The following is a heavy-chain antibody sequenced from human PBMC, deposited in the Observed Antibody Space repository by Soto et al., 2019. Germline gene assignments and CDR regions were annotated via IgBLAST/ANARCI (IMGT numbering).Heavy chain of an antibody. CDR2: INPSGGST. CDR1: GYAFTSYY. CDR3: ARGSDVDTAMVPIDY. V-gene: IGHV1-46*01. D-gene: IGHD5-18*01. J-gene: IGHJ4*02. Sequence: ASVKVSCKASGYAFTSYYMHWVRQAPGQGLEWMGIINPSGGSTSYAQKFQGRVTMTTDTSTSTAYVELRSLRSDDTAVYYCARGSDVDTAMVPIDYWGQGTLVTVS.